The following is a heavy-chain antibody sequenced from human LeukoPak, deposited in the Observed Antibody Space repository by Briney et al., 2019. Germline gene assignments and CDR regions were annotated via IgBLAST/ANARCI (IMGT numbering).Heavy chain of an antibody. Sequence: GGSLRLSCAASGFTVSSNYMSWVRQAPGKGLEWVSVIYSGGSTHYADSVKGRFTISRDNAKNSLYLQMNSLRAEDTAVYYCARYGSSWVGDYWGQGTLVTVSS. J-gene: IGHJ4*02. V-gene: IGHV3-66*01. CDR2: IYSGGST. D-gene: IGHD6-13*01. CDR1: GFTVSSNY. CDR3: ARYGSSWVGDY.